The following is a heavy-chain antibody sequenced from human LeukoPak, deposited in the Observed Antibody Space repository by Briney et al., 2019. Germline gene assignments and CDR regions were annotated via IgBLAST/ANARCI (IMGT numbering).Heavy chain of an antibody. CDR2: ISGSGGST. CDR1: GFTFSSYE. D-gene: IGHD3-10*01. J-gene: IGHJ4*02. V-gene: IGHV3-23*01. CDR3: AKDTLYYYGSGSYYIDYYFDY. Sequence: GGSLRLSCAASGFTFSSYEMNWVRQAPGKGLEWVSAISGSGGSTYYADSVKGRFTISRDNSKNTLYLQMNSLRAEDTAVHYCAKDTLYYYGSGSYYIDYYFDYWGQGTLVTVSS.